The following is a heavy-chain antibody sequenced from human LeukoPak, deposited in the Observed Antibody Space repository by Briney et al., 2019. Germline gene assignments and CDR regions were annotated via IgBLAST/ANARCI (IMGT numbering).Heavy chain of an antibody. J-gene: IGHJ6*03. D-gene: IGHD2-15*01. CDR3: ARSVEGYCSGGSCYSYYYYMDV. CDR2: IYYTGST. CDR1: GGSISTYY. V-gene: IGHV4-59*01. Sequence: PSETLSLTCTVSGGSISTYYWSWIRQPPGKGLEWIGYIYYTGSTSHNPSLKSRVTMSLDASKNQFSLELNSVTAADTAVYYCARSVEGYCSGGSCYSYYYYMDVWGKGTTVTVSS.